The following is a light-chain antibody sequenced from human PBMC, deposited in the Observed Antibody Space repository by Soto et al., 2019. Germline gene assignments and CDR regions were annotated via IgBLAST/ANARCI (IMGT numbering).Light chain of an antibody. J-gene: IGLJ2*01. V-gene: IGLV8-61*01. CDR1: SGSVSASYY. Sequence: QTVVTQEPSFSVSPGGTVTLTCGLSSGSVSASYYPSWYQQTPGQAPRTLIYTTNTRSSGVPDRFSGSILGNKAALTITGAQADDESDYYCVLYMGRGILVFGGGTKLTVL. CDR2: TTN. CDR3: VLYMGRGILV.